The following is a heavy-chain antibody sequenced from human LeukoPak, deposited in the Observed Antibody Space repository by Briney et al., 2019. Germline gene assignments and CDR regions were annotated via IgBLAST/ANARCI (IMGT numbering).Heavy chain of an antibody. Sequence: SETLSLTCTVSGGSISSGDYYWSWIRQPPGKGLEWIGYIYYSGGTYYKSSLKSRVTISVDTSKNQFSLKLSSVTAADTAVYYCATVAVPDEYFQHWGQGTLVTVSS. D-gene: IGHD2-2*01. V-gene: IGHV4-30-4*08. J-gene: IGHJ1*01. CDR2: IYYSGGT. CDR3: ATVAVPDEYFQH. CDR1: GGSISSGDYY.